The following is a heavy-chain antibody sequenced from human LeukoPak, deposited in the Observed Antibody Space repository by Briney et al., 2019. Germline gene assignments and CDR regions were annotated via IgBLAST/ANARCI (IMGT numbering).Heavy chain of an antibody. J-gene: IGHJ5*02. CDR3: ARDLLVPGGFDP. CDR2: INPSGGST. V-gene: IGHV1-46*01. D-gene: IGHD3-3*02. CDR1: GYTFTSYY. Sequence: ASVKVSCKASGYTFTSYYMHWVRQAPGQWLEWMGIINPSGGSTSYAQKFQGRVTMTRDTSTSTVYMELSSLRSEDTAVYYCARDLLVPGGFDPWGQGTLVTVSS.